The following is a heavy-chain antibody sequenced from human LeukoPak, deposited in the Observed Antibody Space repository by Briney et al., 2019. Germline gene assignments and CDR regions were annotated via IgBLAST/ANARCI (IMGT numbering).Heavy chain of an antibody. CDR2: ISGYNANT. J-gene: IGHJ5*02. CDR1: GYTFTSYG. CDR3: ARRDSSTWYRDWFDP. Sequence: ASVKVSCKASGYTFTSYGISWVRQAPGQGLEWVGWISGYNANTNYAQKLQGRITMTTDTSTSTAYMELRSLRSDDTAMYYCARRDSSTWYRDWFDPWGQGTLVTVSS. V-gene: IGHV1-18*01. D-gene: IGHD2-2*01.